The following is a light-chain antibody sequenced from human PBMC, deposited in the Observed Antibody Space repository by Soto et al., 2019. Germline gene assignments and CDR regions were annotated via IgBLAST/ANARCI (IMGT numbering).Light chain of an antibody. J-gene: IGKJ4*01. CDR2: GAS. CDR1: QSVRSNY. Sequence: EIVLTQSPGTLSLSPGERATLSCRASQSVRSNYLAWYQQKPGRAPRLLIYGASSRATGIPDRLSGSGSGTDFTRTISRLEHEDFAVYYCQQYGSSPRAFGGGTTVEI. V-gene: IGKV3-20*01. CDR3: QQYGSSPRA.